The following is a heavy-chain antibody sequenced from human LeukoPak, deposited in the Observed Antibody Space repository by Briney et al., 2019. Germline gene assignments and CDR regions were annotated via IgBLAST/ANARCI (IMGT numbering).Heavy chain of an antibody. CDR3: ASVITIFGGFDY. J-gene: IGHJ4*02. Sequence: SETLSLTCIVSGGSISSYNWNWIRQPPGKGLEWIGYMYNSGSTNNNPSLKSRVTISVDKSKNQFSLKLSSVTAADTAVYYCASVITIFGGFDYWGQGTLVTVSS. D-gene: IGHD3-3*01. CDR2: MYNSGST. CDR1: GGSISSYN. V-gene: IGHV4-59*01.